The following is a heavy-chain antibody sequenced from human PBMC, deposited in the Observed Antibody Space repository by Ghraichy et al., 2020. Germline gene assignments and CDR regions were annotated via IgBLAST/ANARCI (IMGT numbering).Heavy chain of an antibody. V-gene: IGHV3-21*01. J-gene: IGHJ3*02. CDR2: ISSSSSYI. D-gene: IGHD2-2*01. CDR1: GFTFSSYS. CDR3: ARDLGLAGIVVVPAAITWSAFDI. Sequence: GGSLRLSCAASGFTFSSYSMNWVRQAPGKGLEWVSSISSSSSYIYYADSVKGRFTISRDNAKNSLYLQMNSLRAEDTAVYYCARDLGLAGIVVVPAAITWSAFDIWGQGTMVTVSS.